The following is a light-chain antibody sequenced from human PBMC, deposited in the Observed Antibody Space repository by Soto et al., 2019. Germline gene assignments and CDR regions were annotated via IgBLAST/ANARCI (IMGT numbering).Light chain of an antibody. Sequence: ENLLTPSPGTLSLSPGEEATLSCRASQSVNNNYLAWYQQIPGQPPRLLIYGASSRATGIPDRFSGRGSGTDFTLTISRLEPEDFSVYYCQQYATSPRTFGQGTKVDIK. V-gene: IGKV3-20*01. CDR1: QSVNNNY. J-gene: IGKJ1*01. CDR3: QQYATSPRT. CDR2: GAS.